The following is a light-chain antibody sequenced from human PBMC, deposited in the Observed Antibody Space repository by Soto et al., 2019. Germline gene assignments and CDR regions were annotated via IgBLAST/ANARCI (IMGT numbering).Light chain of an antibody. CDR3: HQYYTSPVT. CDR2: WAS. CDR1: QSILYSSNNKNY. J-gene: IGKJ4*01. Sequence: DIVMTQSPDSLAVSLGERATINCKSSQSILYSSNNKNYLAWYQQKPGQPPKLLIYWASTRESGVPDRFSGSGSETEFTLTISALQAEDVAVYYCHQYYTSPVTFGGGTKVEIK. V-gene: IGKV4-1*01.